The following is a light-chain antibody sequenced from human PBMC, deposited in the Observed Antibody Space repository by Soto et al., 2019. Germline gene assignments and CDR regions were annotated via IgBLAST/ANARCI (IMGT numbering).Light chain of an antibody. CDR1: QGIRNE. J-gene: IGKJ5*01. V-gene: IGKV1-17*01. Sequence: DIQMTQSPSSLSASVGDRVTITCRASQGIRNELGWYQQKPGRAPKRLIYDASNLQSGVPSRFSGSGFGTEFTLTISSLQPEDFATYSCLQHYNYPWTFGQGTRLEIK. CDR3: LQHYNYPWT. CDR2: DAS.